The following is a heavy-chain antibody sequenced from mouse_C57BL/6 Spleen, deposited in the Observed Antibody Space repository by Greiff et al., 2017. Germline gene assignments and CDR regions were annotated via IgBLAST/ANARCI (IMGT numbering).Heavy chain of an antibody. J-gene: IGHJ2*01. Sequence: EVKLQESGGGLVKPGGSLKLSCAASGFTFSSYAMSWVRQTPEKRLEWVATISDGGSYTYYPDNVKGRFTISRDNAKNNLYLQMSHLKSEDTAMYYCAREGSSGLFDYWGQGTTLTVSS. CDR3: AREGSSGLFDY. CDR1: GFTFSSYA. CDR2: ISDGGSYT. V-gene: IGHV5-4*01. D-gene: IGHD3-2*02.